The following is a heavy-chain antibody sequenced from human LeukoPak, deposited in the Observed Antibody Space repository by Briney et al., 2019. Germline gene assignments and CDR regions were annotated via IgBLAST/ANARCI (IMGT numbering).Heavy chain of an antibody. V-gene: IGHV3-21*01. Sequence: PGGSLRLSCAASGFTFSSYSMNRVRQAPGKGLEWVSSISSSSSYIYYADSVKGRFTISRDNAKNPLYLQMNSLRAEDTAVYYCARDFKTRGYSDYWGQGTLVTVSS. CDR3: ARDFKTRGYSDY. CDR2: ISSSSSYI. J-gene: IGHJ4*02. D-gene: IGHD5-18*01. CDR1: GFTFSSYS.